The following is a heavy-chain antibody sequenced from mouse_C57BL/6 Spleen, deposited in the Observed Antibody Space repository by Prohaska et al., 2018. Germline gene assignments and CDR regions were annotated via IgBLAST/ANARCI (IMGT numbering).Heavy chain of an antibody. CDR3: ASPNWDWYFDV. J-gene: IGHJ1*03. V-gene: IGHV4-1*01. CDR2: SNTDSSTI. Sequence: EVKLLQSGGGLVQPGGSLKLSCAASGIDFSRYWMSWVRRAPGKGLEWIGESNTDSSTINYAPSLKDKFIISRDNAKNTLYLQMSKVRSEDKALYYCASPNWDWYFDVWGTGTTVTVSS. D-gene: IGHD4-1*01. CDR1: GIDFSRYW.